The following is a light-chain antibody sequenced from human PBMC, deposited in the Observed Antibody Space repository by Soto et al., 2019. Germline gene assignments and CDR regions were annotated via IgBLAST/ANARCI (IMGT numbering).Light chain of an antibody. Sequence: QSALTQPASVSGSPGQSITISCTGTSSDVGGYNYVSWYQQHPGKAPKLMIYEVSNRPSGFSNRFSGSKSGNTASLTSSGLQAEDEADYYCSSYTSSSSDVFGTGTKLTVL. J-gene: IGLJ1*01. CDR1: SSDVGGYNY. CDR2: EVS. CDR3: SSYTSSSSDV. V-gene: IGLV2-14*01.